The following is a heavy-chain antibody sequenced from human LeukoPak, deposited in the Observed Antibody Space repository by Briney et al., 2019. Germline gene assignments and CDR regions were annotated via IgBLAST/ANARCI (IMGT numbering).Heavy chain of an antibody. CDR3: ARVERLGYEDC. D-gene: IGHD4-17*01. CDR1: GGSFSGYF. J-gene: IGHJ4*02. V-gene: IGHV4-34*01. Sequence: SETLSLTCAVYGGSFSGYFWSWIRQPPGKGLEWIGETSHSGSTNYNPSLESRVTISTDTSKNQFSLKLTSVTAADTAMYYCARVERLGYEDCWSQGTLVTVSS. CDR2: TSHSGST.